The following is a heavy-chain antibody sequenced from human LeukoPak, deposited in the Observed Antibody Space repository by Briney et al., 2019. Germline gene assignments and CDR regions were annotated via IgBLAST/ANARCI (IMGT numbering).Heavy chain of an antibody. D-gene: IGHD3-10*01. CDR2: ISSSSSYI. V-gene: IGHV3-21*01. CDR3: ARDKGYGSGNFWSVDY. CDR1: GFTLSSYW. Sequence: PGGSLRLSCAACGFTLSSYWMNWVRQAPGKGLEWVSSISSSSSYIYYADSVKGRFTISRDNAKNSLYLQMNSLRAEDTAVYYCARDKGYGSGNFWSVDYWGQGTLVTVSS. J-gene: IGHJ4*02.